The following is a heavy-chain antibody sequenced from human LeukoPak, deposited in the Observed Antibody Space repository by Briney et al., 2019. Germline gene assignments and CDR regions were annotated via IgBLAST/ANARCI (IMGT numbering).Heavy chain of an antibody. J-gene: IGHJ4*02. CDR1: GGSISSYY. V-gene: IGHV4-59*01. Sequence: SETLSLTCSVSGGSISSYYWSWIRQPPGKGLEWIGYIYYSGSTNYNPSLKSRVTISVDTSKNQFSLKLSSVTAADTAVYYCARDLSGYWDYWGQGTLVTVSS. CDR2: IYYSGST. D-gene: IGHD3-22*01. CDR3: ARDLSGYWDY.